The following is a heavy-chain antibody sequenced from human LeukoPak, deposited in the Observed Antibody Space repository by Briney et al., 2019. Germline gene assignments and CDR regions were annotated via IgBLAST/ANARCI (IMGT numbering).Heavy chain of an antibody. D-gene: IGHD3-3*01. Sequence: SETLSLTCTVSGGSISSGGYYWSWIRQPPGKGLEWIGYIYHSGSTYYNPSLKSRVTISVDRSKNQFSLKLSSVTAADTAVYYCARVRFGVVITWFDPWGQGTLVTVSS. CDR3: ARVRFGVVITWFDP. CDR2: IYHSGST. J-gene: IGHJ5*02. CDR1: GGSISSGGYY. V-gene: IGHV4-30-2*01.